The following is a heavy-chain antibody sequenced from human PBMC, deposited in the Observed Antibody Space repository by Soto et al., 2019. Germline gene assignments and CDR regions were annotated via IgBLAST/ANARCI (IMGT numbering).Heavy chain of an antibody. D-gene: IGHD2-2*01. J-gene: IGHJ6*02. V-gene: IGHV3-30*18. CDR1: GFTFSSYG. CDR3: AKGSSSRGMDV. Sequence: GGSLRLSCAASGFTFSSYGMHWVRQAPGKGLEWVAVISYDGSNKYYADSVKGRFTISRDNSKNTLYLQMNSLRAEDTAVYYCAKGSSSRGMDVWGQGTTVTVSS. CDR2: ISYDGSNK.